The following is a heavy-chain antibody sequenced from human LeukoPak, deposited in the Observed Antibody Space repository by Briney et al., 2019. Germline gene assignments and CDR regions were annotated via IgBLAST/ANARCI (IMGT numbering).Heavy chain of an antibody. CDR1: GDSVSSNSAA. CDR2: TYYRSKWYN. D-gene: IGHD1-7*01. V-gene: IGHV6-1*01. Sequence: SQTLSLTCAISGDSVSSNSAAWNWIRQSPSRGLEWLGRTYYRSKWYNDYAVSVKSRITINPDTSKSQFSLQLNSVTPEDTAVYYCARDTRITGTRSNWFDPWGQGTLVTVSS. J-gene: IGHJ5*02. CDR3: ARDTRITGTRSNWFDP.